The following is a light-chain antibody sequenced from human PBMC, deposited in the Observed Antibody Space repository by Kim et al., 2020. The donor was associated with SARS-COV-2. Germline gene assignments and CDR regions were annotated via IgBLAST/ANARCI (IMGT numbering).Light chain of an antibody. CDR1: NIGRKS. J-gene: IGLJ1*01. V-gene: IGLV3-21*04. CDR3: QVWDSSSDDPDV. CDR2: NNV. Sequence: SYELTQPPSVSVAPGKTARITCGGDNIGRKSVHWYQQKPGQAPVLVISNNVDRPAGIPERFSGSNSGNTATLTISRIKAGDEADYYCQVWDSSSDDPDVFGSGTQVTVL.